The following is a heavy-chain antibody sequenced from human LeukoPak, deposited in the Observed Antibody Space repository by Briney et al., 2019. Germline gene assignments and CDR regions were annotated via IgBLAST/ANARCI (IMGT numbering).Heavy chain of an antibody. CDR1: GGSISSYY. Sequence: PSETLSLTCTVSGGSISSYYWSWIRQPPGKGLEWIGYIYYSGSTNYNPSLKSRVTISVDTSKNQFSLKLSSVTAADTAVYYCAREPYDSSGYYFDYWGQGTLVTVSS. V-gene: IGHV4-59*12. CDR3: AREPYDSSGYYFDY. J-gene: IGHJ4*02. D-gene: IGHD3-22*01. CDR2: IYYSGST.